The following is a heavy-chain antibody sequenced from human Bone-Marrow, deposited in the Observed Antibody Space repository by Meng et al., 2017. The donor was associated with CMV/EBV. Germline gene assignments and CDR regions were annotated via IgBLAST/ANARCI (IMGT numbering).Heavy chain of an antibody. CDR2: INPNSGGT. CDR1: GYTFTGYY. V-gene: IGHV1-2*02. J-gene: IGHJ5*02. D-gene: IGHD2-2*03. CDR3: ARDLDIVVVPAALNLFYP. Sequence: ASVKVSCKASGYTFTGYYMHWVRQAPGQGLEWMGWINPNSGGTNYAQKFQGRVTMTRDTSISTAYMELSRLRSDDTAVYYCARDLDIVVVPAALNLFYPSSQGTLVTVSS.